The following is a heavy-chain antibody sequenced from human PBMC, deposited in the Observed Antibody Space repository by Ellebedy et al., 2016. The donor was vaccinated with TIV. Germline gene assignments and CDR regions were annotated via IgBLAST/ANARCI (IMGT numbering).Heavy chain of an antibody. Sequence: GESLKISXRGSGYIFTNYWIGWVRQLPGKGLEWMGIVYPRDSDTKYSPSFQGQVTISADKSINTAYLQWNSLKASDSAMYYCARPTHSATYDWFDPWGQGTLVTVSS. J-gene: IGHJ5*02. CDR3: ARPTHSATYDWFDP. D-gene: IGHD2/OR15-2a*01. CDR1: GYIFTNYW. V-gene: IGHV5-51*01. CDR2: VYPRDSDT.